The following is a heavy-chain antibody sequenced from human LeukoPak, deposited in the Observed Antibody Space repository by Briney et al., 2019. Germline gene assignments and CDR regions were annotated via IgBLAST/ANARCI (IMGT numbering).Heavy chain of an antibody. V-gene: IGHV3-11*04. CDR3: ARDSCSSTSCYDY. J-gene: IGHJ4*02. Sequence: GGSLRLSCAASGFTFSDYYMSWIRQAPGKGLEWVSYISSSGSTIYYADSVKGRFTISRDNAKNSLYLQMNSLRAEDTAVYYCARDSCSSTSCYDYWGQGTLVTVSS. CDR2: ISSSGSTI. CDR1: GFTFSDYY. D-gene: IGHD2-2*01.